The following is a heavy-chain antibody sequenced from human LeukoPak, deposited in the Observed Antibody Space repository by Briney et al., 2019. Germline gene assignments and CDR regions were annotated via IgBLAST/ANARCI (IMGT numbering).Heavy chain of an antibody. Sequence: PSETLSLTCAVSGYSISSGYYWGWSRQPPGKGLEWIGSIYQSGSTYFNTSLKSRVTISVDTSKNQFSLKLSSVTAADTAVSYCARQGIAYGSGSLTFDYWGQGTLVTVSS. V-gene: IGHV4-38-2*01. D-gene: IGHD3-10*01. CDR1: GYSISSGYY. CDR2: IYQSGST. CDR3: ARQGIAYGSGSLTFDY. J-gene: IGHJ4*02.